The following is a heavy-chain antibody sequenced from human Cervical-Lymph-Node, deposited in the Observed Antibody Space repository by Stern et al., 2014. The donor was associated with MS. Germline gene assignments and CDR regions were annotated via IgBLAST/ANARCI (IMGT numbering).Heavy chain of an antibody. CDR3: GGGGGWTLDA. D-gene: IGHD6-19*01. CDR2: LRFDGTNK. CDR1: GFTLSSHG. J-gene: IGHJ5*02. V-gene: IGHV3-33*01. Sequence: QMQLVQSGGGVVQPGRSLRLSCAVSGFTLSSHGMHWVRQAPGKGLEWVALLRFDGTNKYYADSVKGRFTISRDDSKNTLYLEMNSLRAEDTAVYYCGGGGGWTLDAWGQGTLVTVSS.